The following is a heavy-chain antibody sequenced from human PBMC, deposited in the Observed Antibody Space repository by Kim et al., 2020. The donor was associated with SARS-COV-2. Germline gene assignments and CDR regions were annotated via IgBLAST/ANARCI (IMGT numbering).Heavy chain of an antibody. D-gene: IGHD3-22*01. J-gene: IGHJ4*02. V-gene: IGHV3-20*01. CDR3: ARVDSSGYSLWASFDY. CDR2: INWNGGST. Sequence: GGSLRLSCAASGFTFDDYGMSWVRQAPGKGLEWVSGINWNGGSTGYADSVKGRFTISRDNAKNSLYLQMNSLRAEDTALYHCARVDSSGYSLWASFDYWGQGTLVTVSS. CDR1: GFTFDDYG.